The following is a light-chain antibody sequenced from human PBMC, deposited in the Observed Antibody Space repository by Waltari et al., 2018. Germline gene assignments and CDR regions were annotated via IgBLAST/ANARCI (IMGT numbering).Light chain of an antibody. Sequence: QPELTQSPSASASLGASVKLTCILSSGHSSYAIAWHQQQPQKGPGYLMKFNRGGSHNKGDGIPDRLSGSSSGAERYLTISSLQSEEEADYYCQTWGTGTHVVFGGGTKLTVL. J-gene: IGLJ2*01. CDR3: QTWGTGTHVV. CDR2: FNRGGSH. V-gene: IGLV4-69*01. CDR1: SGHSSYA.